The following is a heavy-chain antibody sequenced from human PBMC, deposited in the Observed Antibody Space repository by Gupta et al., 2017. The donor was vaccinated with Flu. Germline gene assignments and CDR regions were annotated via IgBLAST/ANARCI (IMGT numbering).Heavy chain of an antibody. Sequence: GKGLEWVSGISGSGNRTHSADSVKGRSTISRDNSKNTLYLQISSLRAEDTAVYYCAKDYFEDGHDWRDFWLQHWGQGTLVTVYS. J-gene: IGHJ1*01. D-gene: IGHD3-3*01. CDR3: AKDYFEDGHDWRDFWLQH. V-gene: IGHV3-23*01. CDR2: ISGSGNRT.